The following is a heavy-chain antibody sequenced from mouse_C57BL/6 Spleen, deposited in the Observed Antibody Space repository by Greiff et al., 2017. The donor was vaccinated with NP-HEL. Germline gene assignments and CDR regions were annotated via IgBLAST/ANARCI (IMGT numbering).Heavy chain of an antibody. CDR3: ARGQYYGSSYRAY. V-gene: IGHV1-55*01. Sequence: QVQLQQPGAELVKPGASVKMSCKASGYTFTSYWITWVKQRPGQGLEWIGDIYPGSGSTNYNEKFKSKATLTVDTSSSTAYMQLSSLTSEDSAVYYCARGQYYGSSYRAYWGQGTLVTVSA. CDR2: IYPGSGST. CDR1: GYTFTSYW. D-gene: IGHD1-1*01. J-gene: IGHJ3*01.